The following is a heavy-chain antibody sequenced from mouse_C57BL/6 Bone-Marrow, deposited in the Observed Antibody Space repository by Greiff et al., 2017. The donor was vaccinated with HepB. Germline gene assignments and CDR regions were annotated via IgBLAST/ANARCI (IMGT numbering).Heavy chain of an antibody. CDR3: ARSFDY. CDR2: IYPGSGST. V-gene: IGHV1-55*01. CDR1: GYTFTSYW. Sequence: LVESGAELVKPGASVKMSCKASGYTFTSYWITWVKQRPGQGLEWIGDIYPGSGSTNYNEKFKSKATLTVDTSSSTAYMQLSSLTSEDSAVYYCARSFDYWGQGTTLTVSS. J-gene: IGHJ2*01.